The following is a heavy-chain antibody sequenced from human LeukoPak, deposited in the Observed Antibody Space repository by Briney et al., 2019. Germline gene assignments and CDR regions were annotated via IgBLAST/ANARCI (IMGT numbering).Heavy chain of an antibody. V-gene: IGHV3-74*01. CDR1: GFTFKLYG. CDR3: VRGGPSTWF. J-gene: IGHJ4*02. CDR2: INDDGSDT. D-gene: IGHD3-22*01. Sequence: GGSLRLSCAASGFTFKLYGMHWVRQVPGKGPVWVARINDDGSDTDYAASVKGRFTISRDDAKNMLFLQMNSLRGEDTAVYHCVRGGPSTWFWGQGTLVTASS.